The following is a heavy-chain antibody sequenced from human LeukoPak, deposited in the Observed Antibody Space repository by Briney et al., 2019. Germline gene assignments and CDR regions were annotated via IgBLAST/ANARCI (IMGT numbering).Heavy chain of an antibody. V-gene: IGHV4-34*01. CDR2: IYYSGST. Sequence: PSETLSLTCAVYGGSFSGYYWSWIRQPPGKGLEWIGSIYYSGSTYYNPSLKSRVTISVDTSKNQFSLKLRSVTAADTAVYYCARQWFGELYLDYWGQGTLVTVSS. CDR1: GGSFSGYY. J-gene: IGHJ4*02. D-gene: IGHD3-10*01. CDR3: ARQWFGELYLDY.